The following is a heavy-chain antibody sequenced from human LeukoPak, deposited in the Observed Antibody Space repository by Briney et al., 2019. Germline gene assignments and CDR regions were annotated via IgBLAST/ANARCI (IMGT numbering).Heavy chain of an antibody. J-gene: IGHJ4*02. Sequence: GGSLRLSCAVSGFTFSDYYMSWIRQTPGQGLEWLSYISSGGDTTYYADSTKGRFTISRDNAKNSLYLQINSLRVEDTAVYFCAKNHPSRNDGWPLLDYWGRGTLVTVSS. D-gene: IGHD1-1*01. CDR3: AKNHPSRNDGWPLLDY. CDR2: ISSGGDTT. V-gene: IGHV3-11*01. CDR1: GFTFSDYY.